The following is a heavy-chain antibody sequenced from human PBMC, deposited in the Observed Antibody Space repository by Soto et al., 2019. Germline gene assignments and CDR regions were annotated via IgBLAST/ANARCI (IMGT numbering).Heavy chain of an antibody. CDR2: INHSGST. J-gene: IGHJ4*02. D-gene: IGHD6-6*01. V-gene: IGHV4-34*01. CDR3: ARGGDSSSSGSTNYFDY. CDR1: GGSFSGYY. Sequence: KASETLSLTCAVYGGSFSGYYWSWIRQPPGKGLEWIGEINHSGSTNYNPSLKSRVTISVDTSKNQFSLKLSSVTAADTAVYYCARGGDSSSSGSTNYFDYWGQGTLVTVSS.